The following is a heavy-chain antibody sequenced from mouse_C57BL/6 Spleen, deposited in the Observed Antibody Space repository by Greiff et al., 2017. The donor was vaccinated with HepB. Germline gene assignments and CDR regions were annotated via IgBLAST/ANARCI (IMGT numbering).Heavy chain of an antibody. D-gene: IGHD1-1*01. Sequence: EVQLQESGGDLVKPGGSLKLSCAASGFTFSSYGMSWVRQTPDKRLEWVATISSGGSYTYYPDSVKGRFTISRDNAKNTLYLQMSSLKSEDTAMYYCARHEVITTVVATRAWFAYWGQGTLVTVSA. CDR1: GFTFSSYG. J-gene: IGHJ3*01. V-gene: IGHV5-6*01. CDR3: ARHEVITTVVATRAWFAY. CDR2: ISSGGSYT.